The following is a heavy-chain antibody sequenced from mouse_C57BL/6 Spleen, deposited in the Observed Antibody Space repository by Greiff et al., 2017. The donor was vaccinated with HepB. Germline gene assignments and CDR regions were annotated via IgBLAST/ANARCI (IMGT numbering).Heavy chain of an antibody. CDR3: ARGALLRPNFDY. Sequence: VQLQQSGPVLVKPGASVKMSCKASGYTFTDYYMNWVKQSHGKSLEWIGVINPYNGGTSYNQKFKGKATLTVDKSSSTAYMELNSLTSEDSAVYYCARGALLRPNFDYWGQGTTLTVSS. J-gene: IGHJ2*01. CDR2: INPYNGGT. D-gene: IGHD1-2*01. V-gene: IGHV1-19*01. CDR1: GYTFTDYY.